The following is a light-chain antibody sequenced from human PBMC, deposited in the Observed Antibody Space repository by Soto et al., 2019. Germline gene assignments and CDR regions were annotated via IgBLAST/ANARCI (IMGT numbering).Light chain of an antibody. CDR2: DAS. J-gene: IGKJ4*01. CDR1: RSVSTS. Sequence: EIVLTQSPATLSLSPGERATLSCRASRSVSTSLAWYQQKPGQAPRLLIYDASNRATGIPARFSGSGSGTDFTLAISSLEPEDFAVYYCQQRSNWPSLTFGGGTKVEIK. CDR3: QQRSNWPSLT. V-gene: IGKV3-11*01.